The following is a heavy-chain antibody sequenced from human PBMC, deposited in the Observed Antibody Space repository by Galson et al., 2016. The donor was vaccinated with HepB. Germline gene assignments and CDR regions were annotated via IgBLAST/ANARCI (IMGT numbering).Heavy chain of an antibody. CDR1: GFTFSTHA. J-gene: IGHJ4*02. D-gene: IGHD4-17*01. Sequence: LRLSCAASGFTFSTHAMSWVRQAPGKGLEWVSVITGSGGYTNSADSVKGRFTMSSDNSKNTLYLQMNSLRAEDTAVYYCSKGYGLFDSWGQGTLVTVSS. V-gene: IGHV3-23*01. CDR2: ITGSGGYT. CDR3: SKGYGLFDS.